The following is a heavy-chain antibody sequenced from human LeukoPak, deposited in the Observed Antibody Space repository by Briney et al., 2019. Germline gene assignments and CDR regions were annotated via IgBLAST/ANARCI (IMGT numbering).Heavy chain of an antibody. Sequence: SGGSLRLSCAASGFTFSSYWMHWVRQAPGKGLEWVAVISYDGSNKYYADSVKGRFTISRDNSKNTLYLQMNSLRAEDTAVYYCARVAFMTTVTFDYWGQGTLVTVSS. V-gene: IGHV3-30-3*01. J-gene: IGHJ4*02. CDR2: ISYDGSNK. D-gene: IGHD4-11*01. CDR1: GFTFSSYW. CDR3: ARVAFMTTVTFDY.